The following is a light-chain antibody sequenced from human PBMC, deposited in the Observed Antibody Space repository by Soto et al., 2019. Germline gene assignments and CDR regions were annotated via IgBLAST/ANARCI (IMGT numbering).Light chain of an antibody. V-gene: IGKV3-20*01. CDR1: QTVSGTY. CDR3: QQYGSSPYT. Sequence: DIVLTQSPGTLSLSPGEGATLSCRAGQTVSGTYFAWYQQKPGQAPRLLIYGSSSRATGIPDRFSGSGSGTDFTLTISRLEPEDFAVYYCQQYGSSPYTFGQGTKLEIK. J-gene: IGKJ2*01. CDR2: GSS.